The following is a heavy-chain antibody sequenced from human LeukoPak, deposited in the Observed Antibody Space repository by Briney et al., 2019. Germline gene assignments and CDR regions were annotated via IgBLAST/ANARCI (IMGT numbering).Heavy chain of an antibody. V-gene: IGHV4-39*01. J-gene: IGHJ4*02. CDR3: ARVDIAVVPAANFDY. CDR1: GGSISSSSYY. Sequence: PSETLSLTWTVSGGSISSSSYYWGWIRQPPGKGLEWIGSINYSGTTYYNPSPKSRVTISVDTSKNQFSLKLSSVTAADTAVYYCARVDIAVVPAANFDYWGQGTLVTVSS. CDR2: INYSGTT. D-gene: IGHD2-2*01.